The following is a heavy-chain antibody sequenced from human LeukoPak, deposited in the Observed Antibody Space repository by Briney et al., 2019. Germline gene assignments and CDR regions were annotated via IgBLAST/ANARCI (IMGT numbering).Heavy chain of an antibody. CDR3: ARDFAPYYFDY. J-gene: IGHJ4*02. D-gene: IGHD3-3*01. Sequence: SETLSLTCTVSGGSITNNNYYWDWIRQPPGKGLEWIGDLYYSGSTHYNPSLKSRVTLSVDTSKDQFSLKLNSVTAADTAVYFCARDFAPYYFDYWGQGTLVTVSS. V-gene: IGHV4-39*07. CDR2: LYYSGST. CDR1: GGSITNNNYY.